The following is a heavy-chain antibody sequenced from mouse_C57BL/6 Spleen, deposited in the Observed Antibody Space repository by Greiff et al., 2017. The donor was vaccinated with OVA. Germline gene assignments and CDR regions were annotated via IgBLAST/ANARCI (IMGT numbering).Heavy chain of an antibody. J-gene: IGHJ1*03. CDR3: ARKKAFLGYFDV. CDR1: GYSITSGYY. Sequence: EVQLQQSGPGLVKPSPSLSLTCSVTGYSITSGYYWNWIRQFPGNKLEWMGYISYDGSNNYNPSLKNRISITRDTSKNPFYLKLNSVTTEDTATYYCARKKAFLGYFDVWGTGTTVTVSS. V-gene: IGHV3-6*01. CDR2: ISYDGSN.